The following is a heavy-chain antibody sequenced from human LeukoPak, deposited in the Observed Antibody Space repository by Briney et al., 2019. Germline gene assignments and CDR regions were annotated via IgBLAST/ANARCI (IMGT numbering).Heavy chain of an antibody. Sequence: PSETLSLTCTVSGVSINSYYWSWIRQAPGKELEWIGYIYYTGSTNYNPSLKSRVTTSVDTSKNQFSLKLSSVTAADTAVYYCARANSRVYYYYMDVWGKGTTVTVSS. V-gene: IGHV4-59*01. CDR2: IYYTGST. CDR3: ARANSRVYYYYMDV. CDR1: GVSINSYY. J-gene: IGHJ6*03. D-gene: IGHD6-13*01.